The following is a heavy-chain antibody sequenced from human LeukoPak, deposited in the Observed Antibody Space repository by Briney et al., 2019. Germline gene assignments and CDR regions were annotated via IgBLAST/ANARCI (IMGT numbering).Heavy chain of an antibody. CDR3: ARDAGGVYAQFDY. CDR2: ISSSSSYI. J-gene: IGHJ4*02. V-gene: IGHV3-21*01. D-gene: IGHD2-8*01. CDR1: LFTFSSYS. Sequence: GGSLRLSCVASLFTFSSYSMNWVRQAPGKGLEWVSSISSSSSYIYYADSVKGRLTISRDNAKNSLYLQMNSLRAEDTAVYYCARDAGGVYAQFDYWGQGTLVTV.